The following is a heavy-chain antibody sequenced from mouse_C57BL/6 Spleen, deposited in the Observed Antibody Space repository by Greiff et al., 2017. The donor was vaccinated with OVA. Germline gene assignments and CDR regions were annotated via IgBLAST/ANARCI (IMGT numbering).Heavy chain of an antibody. CDR2: IDPSDSYT. J-gene: IGHJ1*03. CDR3: ARRNHGYFDG. CDR1: GYTFTSYW. Sequence: VQLQQPGAELVRPGTSVKLSCKASGYTFTSYWMHWVKQRPGQGLEWIGVIDPSDSYTNYNQKFKGKATLTVDTSSSTAYMQLSSLTSEDSAVYYCARRNHGYFDGWGTGTTVTVSS. V-gene: IGHV1-59*01.